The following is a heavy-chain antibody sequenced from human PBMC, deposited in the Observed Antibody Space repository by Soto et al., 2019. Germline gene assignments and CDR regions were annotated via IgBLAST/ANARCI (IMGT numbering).Heavy chain of an antibody. CDR3: ARGANYYYCHGIDV. CDR2: VYYIGST. D-gene: IGHD1-26*01. Sequence: QVQLQESGPGLVKPSETLSLTCSVSGGSVNDYYWSWVRQPPGKGLEWIGFVYYIGSTNYNPYLKNRVTKSVDTSKNQFSLKLRSVNAADTAVYYCARGANYYYCHGIDVWSQGTTVTVSS. J-gene: IGHJ6*02. V-gene: IGHV4-59*02. CDR1: GGSVNDYY.